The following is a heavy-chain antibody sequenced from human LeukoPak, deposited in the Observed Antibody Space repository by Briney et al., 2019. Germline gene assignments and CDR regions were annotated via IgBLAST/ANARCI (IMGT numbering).Heavy chain of an antibody. CDR2: IHDDGSNR. V-gene: IGHV3-30*02. CDR3: AKDGLTMLQGVIIANNFYFHS. D-gene: IGHD3-10*01. CDR1: GFTFSTSV. Sequence: GGSLRLSCAASGFTFSTSVMHWVRQAPGKGLEWVAFIHDDGSNRYYPDSVEGRFTISRDNSKNTLYLHMNSLRPEDTAVYYCAKDGLTMLQGVIIANNFYFHSWGQGSLVTVAS. J-gene: IGHJ4*02.